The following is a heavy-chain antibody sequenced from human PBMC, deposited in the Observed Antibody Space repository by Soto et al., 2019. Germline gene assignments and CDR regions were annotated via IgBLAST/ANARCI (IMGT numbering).Heavy chain of an antibody. CDR1: GGTFSSYA. D-gene: IGHD2-15*01. J-gene: IGHJ6*02. V-gene: IGHV1-69*13. Sequence: SVKVSCKASGGTFSSYAISWVRQAPGQGLEWMGGIIPIFGTANYAQKFQGRVTITADESTSTAYMELSSLRSEDTAVYYCASSLIVVVVAATPDYYYYGMDVWGQGTTVTVSS. CDR3: ASSLIVVVVAATPDYYYYGMDV. CDR2: IIPIFGTA.